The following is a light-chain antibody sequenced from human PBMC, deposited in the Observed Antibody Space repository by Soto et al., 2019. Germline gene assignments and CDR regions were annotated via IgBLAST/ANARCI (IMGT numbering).Light chain of an antibody. Sequence: DIVLTQSPGTLSLSPGERATLSSRASQSVSSNHLAWYQQKRGQAPRLLIHDASSRATGIPDRFSGSGSGTDFTLTISSLEPEDFAVYYCQQRSNWPPEITFGQGTRLEIK. CDR3: QQRSNWPPEIT. CDR1: QSVSSNH. V-gene: IGKV3D-20*02. J-gene: IGKJ5*01. CDR2: DAS.